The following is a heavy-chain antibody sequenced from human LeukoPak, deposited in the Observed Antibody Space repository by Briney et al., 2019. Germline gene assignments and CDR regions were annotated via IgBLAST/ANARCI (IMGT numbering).Heavy chain of an antibody. Sequence: SETLSLTCTVSGGSISSYYWSWIRQPPGKGLKWIGYIYTSGSTNYNPSLKSRVTISVDTSKNQFSLKLSSVTAADTAVYYCARHGGSDDSNYDWFDPWGQGTLVTVSS. D-gene: IGHD4-11*01. CDR1: GGSISSYY. CDR3: ARHGGSDDSNYDWFDP. J-gene: IGHJ5*02. CDR2: IYTSGST. V-gene: IGHV4-4*09.